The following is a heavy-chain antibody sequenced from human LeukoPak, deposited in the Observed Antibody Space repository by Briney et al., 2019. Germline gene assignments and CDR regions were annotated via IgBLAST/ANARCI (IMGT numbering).Heavy chain of an antibody. Sequence: GASVKVSCKASGGTFSSYAISWVRQAPGQGLEWMGGIIPIFGTANYAQKFQGRVTITTDESTSTAYMELSSLRSEDTAVYYCARVQYYYDSSGYSLNWFDPWGQGTLVTVSS. D-gene: IGHD3-22*01. J-gene: IGHJ5*02. V-gene: IGHV1-69*05. CDR2: IIPIFGTA. CDR3: ARVQYYYDSSGYSLNWFDP. CDR1: GGTFSSYA.